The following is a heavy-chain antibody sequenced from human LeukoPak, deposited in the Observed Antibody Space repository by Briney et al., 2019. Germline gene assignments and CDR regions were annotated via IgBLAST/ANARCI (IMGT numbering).Heavy chain of an antibody. Sequence: PSETLSLTCAVYGGSFSGYYWSWIRQPPGKGLEWIGEINHSGSTNYNPSLKSRGTISVDTSKNQFSLKLSSVTAADTAVYYCARGPYYDFWSGYYTDGFDYWGQGTLVTVSS. CDR1: GGSFSGYY. CDR3: ARGPYYDFWSGYYTDGFDY. V-gene: IGHV4-34*01. D-gene: IGHD3-3*01. CDR2: INHSGST. J-gene: IGHJ4*02.